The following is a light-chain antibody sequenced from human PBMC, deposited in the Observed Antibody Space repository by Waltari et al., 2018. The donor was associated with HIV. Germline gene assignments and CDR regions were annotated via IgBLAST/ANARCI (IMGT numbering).Light chain of an antibody. V-gene: IGLV2-23*02. Sequence: QSALTQPASVSGFPGQSITISCTGSSSDVGSYNYVSWYQQHPGKAPKLLIYDVSKRPSGVSNRFSGYKSGNTASLTISGLQAEDEADYYCCSYAGSNTYLFGTGTEVTVL. CDR1: SSDVGSYNY. CDR3: CSYAGSNTYL. CDR2: DVS. J-gene: IGLJ1*01.